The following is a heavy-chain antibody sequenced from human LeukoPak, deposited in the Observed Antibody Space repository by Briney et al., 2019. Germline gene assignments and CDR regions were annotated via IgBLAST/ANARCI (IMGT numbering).Heavy chain of an antibody. J-gene: IGHJ6*02. D-gene: IGHD2-2*01. CDR2: IYYSGST. CDR3: ARQVCSGTSCYPYYYYGMDV. CDR1: GGSISSYY. V-gene: IGHV4-59*01. Sequence: SETLSLTCTVSGGSISSYYWSWIRQPPGKGLEWIGYIYYSGSTNYNPSLKSRVTISVDTSKNQFSLKLSSVTAADTAVYYCARQVCSGTSCYPYYYYGMDVWGQGTTVTVSS.